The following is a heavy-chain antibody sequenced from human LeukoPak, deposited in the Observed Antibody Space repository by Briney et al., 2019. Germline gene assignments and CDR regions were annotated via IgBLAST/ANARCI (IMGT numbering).Heavy chain of an antibody. CDR3: ARHATYYYDSNGYYYDY. J-gene: IGHJ4*02. CDR1: GYTFSSYG. CDR2: IRYDGSNK. V-gene: IGHV3-30*02. D-gene: IGHD3-22*01. Sequence: GGSLRLSCAASGYTFSSYGMHWVRQAPGKGLEWVAFIRYDGSNKYYADSVKGRFTISRDNSKNTLYLQMNSLRAEDTAVYYCARHATYYYDSNGYYYDYWGQGTLVTVSS.